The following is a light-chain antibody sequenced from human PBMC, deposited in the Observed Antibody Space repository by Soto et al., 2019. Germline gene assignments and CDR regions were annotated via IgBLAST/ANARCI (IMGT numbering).Light chain of an antibody. J-gene: IGKJ5*01. V-gene: IGKV1-33*01. CDR1: QDINNY. Sequence: DIQLTQSPSSLSASVGDRVTITCQASQDINNYVNWYQQKAGTAPNLLIYDASTLKPGVPSRFSGSGSGTDFTFTISSLQPEAFATYFCQQSDDLPTFGQGTRLDIK. CDR2: DAS. CDR3: QQSDDLPT.